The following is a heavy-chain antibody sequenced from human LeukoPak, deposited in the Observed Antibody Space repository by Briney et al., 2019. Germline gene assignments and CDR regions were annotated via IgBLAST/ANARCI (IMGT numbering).Heavy chain of an antibody. Sequence: GGSLRLSCAASGFTFSSYSMNWVRQAPGKGLEWVSSISSSSSYIYYADSVKGRFTISRDNAKNSLYLQMNSLRAEDTAVYYCARVRAVAGYFDDWGQGTLVTVSS. V-gene: IGHV3-21*01. D-gene: IGHD6-19*01. CDR1: GFTFSSYS. CDR2: ISSSSSYI. J-gene: IGHJ4*02. CDR3: ARVRAVAGYFDD.